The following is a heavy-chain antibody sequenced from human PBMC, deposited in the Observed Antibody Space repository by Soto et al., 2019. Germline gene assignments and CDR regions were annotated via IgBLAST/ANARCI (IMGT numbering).Heavy chain of an antibody. V-gene: IGHV3-30*18. Sequence: PGGSLRLSCAASGFTFSSYGMHWVRQAPGKGLEWVAVISYDGSNKYYADSVKGRFTISRDNSKNTLYLQMNSLRAEDTAVYYCAKISPYYDILTGYDSVDPWGQGTLVTVSS. J-gene: IGHJ5*02. D-gene: IGHD3-9*01. CDR2: ISYDGSNK. CDR3: AKISPYYDILTGYDSVDP. CDR1: GFTFSSYG.